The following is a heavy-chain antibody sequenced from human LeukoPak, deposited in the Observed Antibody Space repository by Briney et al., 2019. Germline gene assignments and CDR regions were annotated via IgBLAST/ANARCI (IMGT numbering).Heavy chain of an antibody. CDR3: ARDRRGYSYGSTDI. Sequence: GGSLRLSCAASGFTFSSSAMSWVRQAPGKGLEWVSSISSSSSYIYYADSVKGRFTISRDNAKNSLYLQMNSLRAEDTAVYYCARDRRGYSYGSTDIWGQGTMVTVSS. CDR1: GFTFSSSA. CDR2: ISSSSSYI. D-gene: IGHD5-18*01. J-gene: IGHJ3*02. V-gene: IGHV3-21*01.